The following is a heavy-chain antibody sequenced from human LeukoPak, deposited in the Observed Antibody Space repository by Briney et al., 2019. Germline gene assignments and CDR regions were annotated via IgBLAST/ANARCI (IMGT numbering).Heavy chain of an antibody. V-gene: IGHV3-30*01. CDR3: ASPPSGVYYDSSGP. CDR1: GFTFSSYA. D-gene: IGHD3-22*01. Sequence: PGGSLRLSCAASGFTFSSYAMHWVRQAPGEGLEWVAVISYDGSNKYYADSVKGRFTISRDNSKNTLYLQMNSLRAEDTAVYYCASPPSGVYYDSSGPWGQGTLVTVSS. J-gene: IGHJ4*02. CDR2: ISYDGSNK.